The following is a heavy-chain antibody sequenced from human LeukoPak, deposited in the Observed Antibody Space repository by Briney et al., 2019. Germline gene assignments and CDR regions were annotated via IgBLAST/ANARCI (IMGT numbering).Heavy chain of an antibody. D-gene: IGHD6-13*01. Sequence: GGSLRLSCAASEFSFSSYWMHWVRQVPGKGLMWVSHIKSDGSSTNYADSLKGRFTISRDNAKNTLYLQMSSLRAEDTAVYYRARLGSIAAAGTLDYWGQGTLVTVSS. CDR1: EFSFSSYW. CDR2: IKSDGSST. V-gene: IGHV3-74*01. CDR3: ARLGSIAAAGTLDY. J-gene: IGHJ4*02.